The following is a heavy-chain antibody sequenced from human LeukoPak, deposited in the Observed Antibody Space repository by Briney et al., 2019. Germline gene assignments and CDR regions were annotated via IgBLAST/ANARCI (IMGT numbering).Heavy chain of an antibody. CDR2: IYLGDSAT. V-gene: IGHV5-51*01. D-gene: IGHD2-15*01. CDR1: GYSFTTYW. J-gene: IGHJ6*02. CDR3: ARRTKFCSGGSCYADYGMDV. Sequence: GESLKISCKGSGYSFTTYWIGWVRQMPGKGLEWMGIIYLGDSATKYSPSFQGQVTISADKSISTAYLQWSSLRDSDTAMYYCARRTKFCSGGSCYADYGMDVWGQGTTVTVSS.